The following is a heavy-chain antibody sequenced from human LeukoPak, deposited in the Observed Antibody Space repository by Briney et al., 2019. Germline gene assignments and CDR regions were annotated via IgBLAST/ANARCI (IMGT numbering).Heavy chain of an antibody. CDR1: GFTFSNYW. J-gene: IGHJ5*02. CDR3: AREPADSSSWSSYNCFDP. V-gene: IGHV3-74*03. CDR2: INSDGSST. D-gene: IGHD6-13*01. Sequence: GGSLRLSCAASGFTFSNYWMHWVRQAPGKGLVWVSRINSDGSSTTYADSVKGRFTISRDNAKNTLYLQMNSLRAEDTAVYYCAREPADSSSWSSYNCFDPWGQGTLVTVPS.